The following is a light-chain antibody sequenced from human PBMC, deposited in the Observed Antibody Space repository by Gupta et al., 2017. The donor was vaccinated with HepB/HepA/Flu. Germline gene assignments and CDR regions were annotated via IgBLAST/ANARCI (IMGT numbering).Light chain of an antibody. Sequence: EIVLTQSPDFQSLTPKEKVTITCRASHSIGTSLHWYQQKPDQSPKRLIKYAAQSTSGVPSRFSGSGFGTDFTLTINSLEAEDAAAYYCQQSSSLPLTFGGGTKVEIK. CDR2: YAA. J-gene: IGKJ4*01. CDR3: QQSSSLPLT. CDR1: HSIGTS. V-gene: IGKV6D-21*02.